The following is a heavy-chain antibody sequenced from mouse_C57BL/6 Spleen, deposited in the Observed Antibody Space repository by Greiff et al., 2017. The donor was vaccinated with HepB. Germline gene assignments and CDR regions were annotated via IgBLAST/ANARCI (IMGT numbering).Heavy chain of an antibody. Sequence: EVKLMESGEGLVKPGGSLKLSCAASGFTFSSYAMSWVRPTPEKRLEWVAYISSGGDYIYYADTVKGLFTISRDNARHTLYLQMSSLKSEDTAMYYCTREDYDGGAWFAYWGQGTLVTVSA. J-gene: IGHJ3*01. CDR3: TREDYDGGAWFAY. D-gene: IGHD2-4*01. CDR1: GFTFSSYA. V-gene: IGHV5-9-1*02. CDR2: ISSGGDYI.